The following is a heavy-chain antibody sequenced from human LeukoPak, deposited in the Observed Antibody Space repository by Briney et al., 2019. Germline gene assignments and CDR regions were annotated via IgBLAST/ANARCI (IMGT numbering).Heavy chain of an antibody. V-gene: IGHV4-59*01. Sequence: PSETLSLTCTVSGRSLSIYYWSCIRQPPGKGLDWIGYIYYRGSTNYNPSLKSRVVISVDTSKNQFSLKLSSVTAADTAVYYCARVRDCSSTSCYPLDAFDIWGQGTMVTVSS. CDR2: IYYRGST. D-gene: IGHD2-2*01. J-gene: IGHJ3*02. CDR3: ARVRDCSSTSCYPLDAFDI. CDR1: GRSLSIYY.